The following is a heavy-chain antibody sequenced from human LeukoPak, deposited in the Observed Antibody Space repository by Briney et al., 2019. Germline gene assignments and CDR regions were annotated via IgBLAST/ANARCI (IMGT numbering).Heavy chain of an antibody. CDR2: IYYSGST. CDR1: GGSISSSSYY. Sequence: SETLSLTCTVSGGSISSSSYYWGWIRQPPGKGLEWIGSIYYSGSTYYNPSLKSRVTISVDTSKIQFSLKLSSVTAADTAVYYCARLFEPPKNWFDPWGQGTLVTVSS. D-gene: IGHD2-21*01. V-gene: IGHV4-39*07. J-gene: IGHJ5*02. CDR3: ARLFEPPKNWFDP.